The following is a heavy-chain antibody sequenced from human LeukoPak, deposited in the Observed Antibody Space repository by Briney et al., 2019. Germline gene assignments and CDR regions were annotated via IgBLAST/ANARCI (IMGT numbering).Heavy chain of an antibody. CDR1: GYSISSGYY. Sequence: SETLSLTCTVSGYSISSGYYWGWIRQPPGKGLEWIGSIYHSGSTYHNPSLKSRVTISVDTSKNQFSLKLSSVTAADTAVYYCARGTAAAGTLDAFDIWGQGTMVTVSS. D-gene: IGHD6-13*01. CDR3: ARGTAAAGTLDAFDI. CDR2: IYHSGST. V-gene: IGHV4-38-2*02. J-gene: IGHJ3*02.